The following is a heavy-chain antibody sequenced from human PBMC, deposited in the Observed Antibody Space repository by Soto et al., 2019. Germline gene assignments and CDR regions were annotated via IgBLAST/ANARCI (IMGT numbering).Heavy chain of an antibody. CDR1: GFTFSSYP. CDR3: PKVNPRWLPPQDY. V-gene: IGHV3-23*01. J-gene: IGHJ4*02. CDR2: ISGGGSST. Sequence: EVQLLESGGGLVQPGGSLRLSCAASGFTFSSYPMSWVRQAPGKGLEWVSGISGGGSSTSYADSVKGRFTISRDNSKNPLYLQMNSLRVQDTAVYYCPKVNPRWLPPQDYWGQGTLVTVSS. D-gene: IGHD3-22*01.